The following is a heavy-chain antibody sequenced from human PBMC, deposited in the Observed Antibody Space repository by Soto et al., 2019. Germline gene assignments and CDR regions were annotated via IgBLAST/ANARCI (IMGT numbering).Heavy chain of an antibody. CDR2: TYYRSKWYN. CDR3: AREDIVVDSAGSMYYYYYMDV. J-gene: IGHJ6*03. V-gene: IGHV6-1*01. Sequence: PSQTLSLTCAISGDSVSSNSAAWNWIRQSPSRGLEWLGRTYYRSKWYNDYAVSVKRRITINPDTSKNQFSLQLNSVTPEDTAVYYCAREDIVVDSAGSMYYYYYMDVWGKGTTVPVSS. D-gene: IGHD2-2*01. CDR1: GDSVSSNSAA.